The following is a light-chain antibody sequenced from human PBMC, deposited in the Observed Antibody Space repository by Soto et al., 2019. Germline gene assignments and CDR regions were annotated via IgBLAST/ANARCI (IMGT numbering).Light chain of an antibody. J-gene: IGLJ1*01. V-gene: IGLV1-40*01. CDR3: QSSDSTLSGRYV. CDR1: SSSIGAGYD. Sequence: QSVLTQPPSVSGAPGQRITISFTGSSSSIGAGYDVHWYQQRPGTAPKLLIFGNSNRPSGVPDRCSGSKSGTSASLTITGLQADDEGDYYCQSSDSTLSGRYVFGSGTKLTVL. CDR2: GNS.